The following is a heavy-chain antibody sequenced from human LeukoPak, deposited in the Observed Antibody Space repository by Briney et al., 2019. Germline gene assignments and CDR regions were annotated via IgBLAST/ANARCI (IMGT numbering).Heavy chain of an antibody. CDR1: GFTFTNAW. V-gene: IGHV3-15*01. D-gene: IGHD2-2*01. CDR3: SRYCSGTSCYAGWFS. CDR2: IKSKTDGGTT. J-gene: IGHJ4*02. Sequence: GGSLRLSCTASGFTFTNAWMSWVRQAPGKGLEWVGRIKSKTDGGTTDLAAPVKCRFTISRDESINTLFLKMNSLKSEDTAVYYCSRYCSGTSCYAGWFSRGQGTLVTVSS.